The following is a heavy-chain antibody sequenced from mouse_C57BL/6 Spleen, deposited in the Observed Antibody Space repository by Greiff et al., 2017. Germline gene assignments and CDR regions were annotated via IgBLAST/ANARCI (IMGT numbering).Heavy chain of an antibody. D-gene: IGHD2-1*01. CDR2: INPGSGGT. CDR3: ARGYGKDYAMDY. J-gene: IGHJ4*01. CDR1: GYAFTNYL. V-gene: IGHV1-54*01. Sequence: LVESGAELVRPGTSVKVSCKASGYAFTNYLIEWVKQRPGQGLEWIGVINPGSGGTNYNEKFKGKATLTADKSSSTAYMQLSSLTSEDSAVYFCARGYGKDYAMDYWGQGTSVTVSS.